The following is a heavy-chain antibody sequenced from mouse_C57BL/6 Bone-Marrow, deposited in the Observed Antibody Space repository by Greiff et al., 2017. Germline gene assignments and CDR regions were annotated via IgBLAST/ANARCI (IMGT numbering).Heavy chain of an antibody. CDR3: AREGFYDYDAMDY. V-gene: IGHV1-55*01. J-gene: IGHJ4*01. Sequence: VQLQQSGAELVKPGASVKMSCKASGYTFTSYWITWVKQRPGQGLEWIGDIYPGSGSTNYNEKFKSKATLTVDTSSSTAYMQLSSLTSEDSAVYYCAREGFYDYDAMDYWGQGTSVTVSS. CDR2: IYPGSGST. D-gene: IGHD2-3*01. CDR1: GYTFTSYW.